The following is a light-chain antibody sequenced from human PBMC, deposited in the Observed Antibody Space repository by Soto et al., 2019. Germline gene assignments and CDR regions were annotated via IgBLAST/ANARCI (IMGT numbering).Light chain of an antibody. CDR1: QSVSSL. CDR3: QQRSNWPLT. Sequence: EIVLTQSPATLSLSPGERATLSYRASQSVSSLLAWYQQKPGQAPRLLDASSRATGIPTRFSGSGSGTDFTLTISSLEPEDFAVYYCQQRSNWPLTFGGGTKVEIK. V-gene: IGKV3-11*01. CDR2: AS. J-gene: IGKJ4*01.